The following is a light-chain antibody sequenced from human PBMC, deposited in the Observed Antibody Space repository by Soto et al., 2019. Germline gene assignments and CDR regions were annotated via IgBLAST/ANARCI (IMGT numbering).Light chain of an antibody. V-gene: IGLV1-51*01. CDR2: DDN. Sequence: SVRTQRPSVSAAPGQKVTISCSGSSSNIGGNSVSWYQQLPGTAPKLLIYDDNKRPSGIPDRFSGSKSGTSATLGITGFQTGDEADYYCGSWDSSLSAYVFGTGTKVTVL. CDR1: SSNIGGNS. J-gene: IGLJ1*01. CDR3: GSWDSSLSAYV.